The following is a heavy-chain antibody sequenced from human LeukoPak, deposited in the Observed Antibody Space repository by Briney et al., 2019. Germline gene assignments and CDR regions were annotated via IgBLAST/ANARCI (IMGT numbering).Heavy chain of an antibody. Sequence: PGGSLRLSCAASGFTFSSYAMHWVRQAPGKGLEYVSAINSDGRSTYYANSVKGRFTISRDNSKNTLYLQMGSLRAEDMAVYYCVRVKNGYVDEYLDYWGQGTLVTVSS. V-gene: IGHV3-64*01. CDR3: VRVKNGYVDEYLDY. D-gene: IGHD5-12*01. J-gene: IGHJ4*02. CDR1: GFTFSSYA. CDR2: INSDGRST.